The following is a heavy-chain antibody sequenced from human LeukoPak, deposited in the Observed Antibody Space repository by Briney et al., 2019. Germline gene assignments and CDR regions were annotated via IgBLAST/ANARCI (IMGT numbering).Heavy chain of an antibody. CDR1: GGSISSGDYY. Sequence: SETLSLTCTVSGGSISSGDYYWSWIRQPPGKGLEWIGYIYYSGSTYYNPSLKSRVTISVDTSKNRFSLKLRSVTAADTAVYYCAREVPPPAFDIWGQGTMVTVSS. CDR2: IYYSGST. J-gene: IGHJ3*02. CDR3: AREVPPPAFDI. V-gene: IGHV4-30-4*08.